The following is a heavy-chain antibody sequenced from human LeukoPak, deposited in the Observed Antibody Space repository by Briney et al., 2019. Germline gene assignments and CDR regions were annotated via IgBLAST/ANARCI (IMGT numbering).Heavy chain of an antibody. D-gene: IGHD3-10*01. CDR1: GFTFSSYS. CDR2: ISSSSSYI. Sequence: GGSLRLSCAASGFTFSSYSMNWVRQAPGKGLERVSSISSSSSYIYYADSVKGRFTISRDNAKNSLYLQMNSLRAEDTAVYYCARVFTMVRGVIGAFDIWGQGTMVTVSS. V-gene: IGHV3-21*01. CDR3: ARVFTMVRGVIGAFDI. J-gene: IGHJ3*02.